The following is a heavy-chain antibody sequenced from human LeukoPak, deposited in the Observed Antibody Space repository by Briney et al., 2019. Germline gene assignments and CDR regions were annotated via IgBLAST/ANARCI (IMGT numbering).Heavy chain of an antibody. V-gene: IGHV1-46*01. J-gene: IGHJ6*03. Sequence: ASVKVSCKASGYTFTSYYMHWVRQAPGQGLEWMGIINPSGGSTSYAQKFEGRVTMTRDMSTSTVYMELSSLRSEDAAVYYCARDHNWNRDYYYYYMGVWGKGTTVTVSS. D-gene: IGHD1-1*01. CDR3: ARDHNWNRDYYYYYMGV. CDR1: GYTFTSYY. CDR2: INPSGGST.